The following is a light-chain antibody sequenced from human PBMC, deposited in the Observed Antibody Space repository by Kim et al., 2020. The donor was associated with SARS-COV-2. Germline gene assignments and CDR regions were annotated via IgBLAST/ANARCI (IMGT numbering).Light chain of an antibody. Sequence: EIVLTQSPGTLSLSPGERVTLSCRASQSVSSNSLAWFQQKSGQAPRLLVYGASNRAIGVTDRFSGSGSGTDFTLTIGRLEPEDFAVYYCQQYGRSPFTFGPGTKVDIK. CDR1: QSVSSNS. CDR2: GAS. CDR3: QQYGRSPFT. J-gene: IGKJ3*01. V-gene: IGKV3-20*01.